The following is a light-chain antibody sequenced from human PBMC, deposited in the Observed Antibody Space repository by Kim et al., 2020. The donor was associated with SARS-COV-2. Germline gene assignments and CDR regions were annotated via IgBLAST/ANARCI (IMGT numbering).Light chain of an antibody. V-gene: IGLV3-19*01. CDR1: SLRSSY. CDR3: NSRDSSGNHVI. CDR2: GRN. J-gene: IGLJ2*01. Sequence: ALGHTGRITCQGDSLRSSYATWYQQRPGQAPILVIYGRNKRPSGIPDRFSASTSGNTASLTITGAQAEDEADYYCNSRDSSGNHVIFGGGTQLTVL.